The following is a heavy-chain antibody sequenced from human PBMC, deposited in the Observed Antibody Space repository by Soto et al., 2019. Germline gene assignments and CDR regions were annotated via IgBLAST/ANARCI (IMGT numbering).Heavy chain of an antibody. CDR3: ARFYYDSSGYLPSPYYYYYGMDV. Sequence: PGGSLRLSCTASGFTFSNYWMTWVRQAPGKGLEWVANINQDGSGKEYVDSVKGRFTISRDNAKNSMYLQMNSLKGEDTAVYYCARFYYDSSGYLPSPYYYYYGMDVWGQGTTVTVSS. J-gene: IGHJ6*02. D-gene: IGHD3-22*01. CDR1: GFTFSNYW. CDR2: INQDGSGK. V-gene: IGHV3-7*04.